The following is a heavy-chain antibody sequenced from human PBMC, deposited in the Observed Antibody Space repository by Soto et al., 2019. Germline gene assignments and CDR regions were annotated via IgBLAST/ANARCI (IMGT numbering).Heavy chain of an antibody. CDR1: GFTFNDFA. Sequence: EVQLVEYGGGLVQPGRSLRLSCAASGFTFNDFAMHWVRQAPGKGLEWVASIDWNGANIAYAASVEGRFTISRDNVKNSLFLQMNSLRAEDTAFYFCARDSGIVAAGRFSFDPRGQGTLVTVSS. CDR3: ARDSGIVAAGRFSFDP. J-gene: IGHJ5*02. V-gene: IGHV3-9*01. D-gene: IGHD6-13*01. CDR2: IDWNGANI.